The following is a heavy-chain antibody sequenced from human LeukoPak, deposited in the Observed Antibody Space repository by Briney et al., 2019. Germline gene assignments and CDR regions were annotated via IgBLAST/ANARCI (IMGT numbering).Heavy chain of an antibody. CDR2: IVSSVTNT. J-gene: IGHJ1*01. CDR3: AKSHPPTVTTEEGEYLQH. Sequence: PGRSLRISCAASGFTFSSYAMSWVRQAPGKGLDWVSTIVSSVTNTYYADSVKGRFIISRDDSKNTLYLQMNSLRAEETAVYYCAKSHPPTVTTEEGEYLQHWGQGTLVTVSS. CDR1: GFTFSSYA. D-gene: IGHD4-17*01. V-gene: IGHV3-23*01.